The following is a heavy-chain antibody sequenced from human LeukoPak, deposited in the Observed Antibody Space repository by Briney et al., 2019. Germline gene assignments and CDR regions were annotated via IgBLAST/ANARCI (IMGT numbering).Heavy chain of an antibody. Sequence: PGGSLRLSCAASGFTLGDYWTTWVRQAPGKGLEWVANEKQDGSEKYYVDSVKGRFTISRDNAKNSLYLQMNSLRAEDTAVYYCAGGCWPNSSSWYFFLQPDTAEYFQHWGQGTLVTVSS. CDR3: AGGCWPNSSSWYFFLQPDTAEYFQH. V-gene: IGHV3-7*01. D-gene: IGHD6-13*01. CDR1: GFTLGDYW. CDR2: EKQDGSEK. J-gene: IGHJ1*01.